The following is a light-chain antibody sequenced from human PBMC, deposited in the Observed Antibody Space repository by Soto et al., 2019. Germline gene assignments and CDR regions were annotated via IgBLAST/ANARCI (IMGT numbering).Light chain of an antibody. CDR2: AAS. Sequence: DIQMTQSPSSLSASVGDRVTITCRASQSISSYLNWYQQKPGKAPNLLIFAASGLQSGVPSRFSGSGSGTDFTFTINSLQPEDFATYYCQQSYITPLTFGGGTKVXIK. V-gene: IGKV1-39*01. CDR1: QSISSY. CDR3: QQSYITPLT. J-gene: IGKJ4*01.